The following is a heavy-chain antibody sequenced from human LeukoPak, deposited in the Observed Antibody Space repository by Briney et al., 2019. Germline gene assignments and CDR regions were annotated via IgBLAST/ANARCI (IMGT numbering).Heavy chain of an antibody. CDR1: GFTFSSYE. CDR3: ARGGNAYYYYYYMDV. Sequence: GGSLRLSCAASGFTFSSYEMNWVRQAPGKGLEWVSYISSSGSTIYYADSVKGRFTISRDNAKNSLYLQMNSLRAEDTAVYYCARGGNAYYYYYYMDVWGKGTTVTISS. D-gene: IGHD4-23*01. CDR2: ISSSGSTI. V-gene: IGHV3-48*03. J-gene: IGHJ6*03.